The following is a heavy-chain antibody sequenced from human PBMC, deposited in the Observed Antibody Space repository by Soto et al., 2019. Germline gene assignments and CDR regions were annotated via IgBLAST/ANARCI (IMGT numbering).Heavy chain of an antibody. D-gene: IGHD2-15*01. CDR3: AKRRYCSGDGCPPEGGPFQL. J-gene: IGHJ1*01. V-gene: IGHV3-23*01. CDR2: ISGSGGAT. CDR1: GFTFITYS. Sequence: EVQLLESGGGLVQPGGSLRLSCAASGFTFITYSMSWLRQAPGKGLEWVSVISGSGGATNYADSVKGRFTISRDNSKDTLYLQMNSLRAEETAVYYCAKRRYCSGDGCPPEGGPFQLWGQGTLVTVSS.